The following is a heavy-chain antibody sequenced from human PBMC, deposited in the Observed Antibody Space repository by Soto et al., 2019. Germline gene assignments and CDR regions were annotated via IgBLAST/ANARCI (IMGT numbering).Heavy chain of an antibody. CDR1: GSTFNNFA. CDR2: IVVDSNTA. D-gene: IGHD1-26*01. CDR3: ARAIKRWEVNYYFDF. Sequence: QVVLLQSGAEVKEPGSSVRVSCQVSGSTFNNFAFSWVRQAPGHGPAWMGGIVVDSNTAEYSQRFQDRVTITADTSTDTLYMELGSLTFEDTAVYYCARAIKRWEVNYYFDFWGQGTLGTVSS. V-gene: IGHV1-69*06. J-gene: IGHJ4*02.